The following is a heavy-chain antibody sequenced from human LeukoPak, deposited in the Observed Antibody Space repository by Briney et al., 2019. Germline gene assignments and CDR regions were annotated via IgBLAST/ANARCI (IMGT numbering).Heavy chain of an antibody. D-gene: IGHD3-10*01. CDR3: ARDRYYYGSGDIYDY. CDR2: INHSGST. J-gene: IGHJ4*02. CDR1: GGSFSGYY. V-gene: IGHV4-34*01. Sequence: PSETLSLTCAVHGGSFSGYYWSWIRQPPGKGLEWIGEINHSGSTNYNPSLKSRVTISVDTSKNQFSLKLSSVTAADTAVYYCARDRYYYGSGDIYDYWGQGTLVTVSS.